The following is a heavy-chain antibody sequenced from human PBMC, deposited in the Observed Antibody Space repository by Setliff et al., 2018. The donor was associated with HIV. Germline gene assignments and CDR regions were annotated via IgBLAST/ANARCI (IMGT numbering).Heavy chain of an antibody. CDR2: ISGSGDST. V-gene: IGHV3-23*01. D-gene: IGHD3-16*01. CDR3: AKDYTPTFWEYNWFDV. CDR1: GFTFNYHA. J-gene: IGHJ5*02. Sequence: LRLSCAASGFTFNYHAMAWVRQAPGKGLEWVSGISGSGDSTFYAHSVKGRFTISRDNSRDTLYLEMNNLRAEDTALYYCAKDYTPTFWEYNWFDVWGQGTQVTVSS.